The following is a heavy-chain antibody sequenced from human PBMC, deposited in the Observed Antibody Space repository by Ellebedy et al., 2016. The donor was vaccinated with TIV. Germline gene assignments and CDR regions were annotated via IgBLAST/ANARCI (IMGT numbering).Heavy chain of an antibody. CDR3: ARSLRSDCTSTSCWGPGWFDP. CDR2: IYYSGST. J-gene: IGHJ5*02. Sequence: SETLSLXCTVSGGSISSGSGDYSWNWIRQHPGKGLEWIGYIYYSGSTYYNPSLESRVTISGDTSKNQFSLKLISVTAADTAVYYCARSLRSDCTSTSCWGPGWFDPWGQGTLVTVSS. CDR1: GGSISSGSGDYS. D-gene: IGHD2-2*01. V-gene: IGHV4-31*03.